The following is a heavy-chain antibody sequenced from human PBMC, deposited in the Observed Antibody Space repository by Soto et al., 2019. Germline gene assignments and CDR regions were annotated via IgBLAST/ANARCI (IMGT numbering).Heavy chain of an antibody. CDR2: ISAYNANT. D-gene: IGHD1-26*01. CDR1: GYTFTSYG. V-gene: IGHV1-18*01. CDR3: ARDRLGATGDY. Sequence: ASVKVSCKASGYTFTSYGISWVRQAPGQGLEWMGWISAYNANTNYAQKLQGRVTMTTDTSTSTSYMELRSLRSDDTAVYFCARDRLGATGDYWGQGTLVTVYS. J-gene: IGHJ4*02.